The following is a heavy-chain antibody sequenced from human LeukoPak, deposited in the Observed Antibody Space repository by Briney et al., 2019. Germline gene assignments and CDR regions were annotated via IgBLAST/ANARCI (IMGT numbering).Heavy chain of an antibody. J-gene: IGHJ6*02. CDR3: ARDRVVNTYYYYGMDV. CDR1: GGSISSYY. V-gene: IGHV4-59*01. Sequence: SETLSLTCTVSGGSISSYYWSWIRQPPGKGLEWIGYIYYSGSTNYNPSLKSRVTISVDTSKNQFSLKLSSVTAADTAVYYCARDRVVNTYYYYGMDVWGQGTTVTVSS. D-gene: IGHD3-3*01. CDR2: IYYSGST.